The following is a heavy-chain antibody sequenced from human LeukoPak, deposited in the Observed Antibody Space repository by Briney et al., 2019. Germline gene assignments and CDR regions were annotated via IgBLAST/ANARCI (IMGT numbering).Heavy chain of an antibody. J-gene: IGHJ1*01. CDR1: GDTVTVNY. D-gene: IGHD1-1*01. Sequence: PGGSLRVSCVPPGDTVTVNYICTGRQAPGKGLEWVSVIYSGGSTFYADSVKGRFTISRDNSKNTLYLQMNSLRAEDTAGYYCVSENFSPKYTHQGGQGTLVTVSS. CDR2: IYSGGST. CDR3: VSENFSPKYTHQ. V-gene: IGHV3-66*01.